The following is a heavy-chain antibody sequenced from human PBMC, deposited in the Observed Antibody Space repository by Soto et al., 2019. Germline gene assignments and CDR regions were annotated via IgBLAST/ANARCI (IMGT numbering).Heavy chain of an antibody. D-gene: IGHD2-2*01. CDR2: IGTAGDT. V-gene: IGHV3-13*01. CDR3: TTDATPHRCSSTSCPYWFVSGYYYYYMDI. CDR1: GFTFSSYD. J-gene: IGHJ6*03. Sequence: GGSLRLSCAASGFTFSSYDMHWVRQATGKGLEWVSAIGTAGDTYYPGSVKGRFTISRDNAKNTLYLQMNSLRAEDTAVYYCTTDATPHRCSSTSCPYWFVSGYYYYYMDIWGKGTTVTVSS.